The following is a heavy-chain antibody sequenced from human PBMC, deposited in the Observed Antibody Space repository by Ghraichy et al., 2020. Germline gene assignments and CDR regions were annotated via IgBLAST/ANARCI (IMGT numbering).Heavy chain of an antibody. J-gene: IGHJ4*02. V-gene: IGHV1-69*13. CDR2: IIPIFGTA. CDR3: ARGRYCGGDCYGTFDY. D-gene: IGHD2-21*02. CDR1: GGTFSSYA. Sequence: SVKVSCKASGGTFSSYAISWVRQAPGQGLEWMGGIIPIFGTANYAQKFQGRVTITADESTSTAYMELSSLRSEDTAVYYCARGRYCGGDCYGTFDYWGQGTLVTVSS.